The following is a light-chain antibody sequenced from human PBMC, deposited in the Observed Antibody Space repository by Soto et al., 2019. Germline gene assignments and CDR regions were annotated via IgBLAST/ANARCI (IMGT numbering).Light chain of an antibody. CDR1: QSVSSN. J-gene: IGKJ4*02. Sequence: EIAMSQSPTALSVSPGERATLSCMASQSVSSNLAWYQQKPGQAPRLLIYGASTRATGIPARFSGSGSGTEFTLTISSLQSEDFAVYYCQQYNNWPPYTXGRGTKVDIK. CDR2: GAS. CDR3: QQYNNWPPYT. V-gene: IGKV3-15*01.